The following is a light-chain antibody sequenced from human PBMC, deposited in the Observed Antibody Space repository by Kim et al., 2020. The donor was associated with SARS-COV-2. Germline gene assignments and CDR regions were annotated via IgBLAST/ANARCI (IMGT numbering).Light chain of an antibody. CDR2: DVS. Sequence: SITISCTGTSTDIGGYDYVSWYQQHPGQAPKLMIYDVSNRPSGVSNRFSASKSGNTASLTISGLQAEDEGDYYCSSYTSSSTLVFGGGTQLTVL. CDR1: STDIGGYDY. J-gene: IGLJ3*02. CDR3: SSYTSSSTLV. V-gene: IGLV2-14*03.